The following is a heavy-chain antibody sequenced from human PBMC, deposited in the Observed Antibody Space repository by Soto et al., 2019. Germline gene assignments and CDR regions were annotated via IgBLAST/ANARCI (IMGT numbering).Heavy chain of an antibody. V-gene: IGHV4-59*12. D-gene: IGHD3-16*02. J-gene: IGHJ4*02. CDR1: GGSISSYY. CDR3: ARDPHRYDYVWGSYRHQNFDY. CDR2: IYYSGST. Sequence: PSETLSLTCTVSGGSISSYYWSWIRQPPGKGLEWIGYIYYSGSTNYNPSLKSRVTISVDTSKNQFSLKLSSVTAADTAVYYCARDPHRYDYVWGSYRHQNFDYWGQGTLVTVSS.